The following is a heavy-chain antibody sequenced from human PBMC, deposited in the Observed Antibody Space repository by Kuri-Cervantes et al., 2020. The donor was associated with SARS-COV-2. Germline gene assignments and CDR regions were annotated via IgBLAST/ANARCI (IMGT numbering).Heavy chain of an antibody. V-gene: IGHV5-51*01. CDR3: ARLGDSSRYFDYYYYYMDV. CDR2: IYPGDSDT. Sequence: GGSLRLSCKGSGYSFTSYWIGWVRQMPGKGLEWMGIIYPGDSDTRYSPSFQGQVTISADKSISTAYLQWSSLKASDTAMYYCARLGDSSRYFDYYYYYMDVWGKGITVTVSS. CDR1: GYSFTSYW. D-gene: IGHD3-22*01. J-gene: IGHJ6*03.